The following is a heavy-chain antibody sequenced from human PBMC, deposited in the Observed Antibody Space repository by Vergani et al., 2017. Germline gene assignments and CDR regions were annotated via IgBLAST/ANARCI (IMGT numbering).Heavy chain of an antibody. CDR1: GGSISSGDHC. CDR2: IFYSGTT. J-gene: IGHJ6*03. V-gene: IGHV4-31*11. Sequence: QVQLKESGPGLVKPSQTLSLTCAVSGGSISSGDHCWTWIRQRPGKGLEWIGYIFYSGTTYDNPSLRSRLTISVDTSQNQFSLKLRSVTAADTAVYYCARVDTQVPATSHFYYMDVWGKGTTVVVSS. D-gene: IGHD6-25*01. CDR3: ARVDTQVPATSHFYYMDV.